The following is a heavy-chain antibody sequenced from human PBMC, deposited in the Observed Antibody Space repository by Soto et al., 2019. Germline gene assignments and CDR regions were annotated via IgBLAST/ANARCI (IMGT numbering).Heavy chain of an antibody. J-gene: IGHJ6*02. CDR1: GCTFSSYG. CDR3: ARDPRYYYDSSGYYSPGYYYYGMDV. CDR2: IWYDGSNK. V-gene: IGHV3-33*01. Sequence: GSLRLSCAASGCTFSSYGMHWVRQAPGKGLDWVAVIWYDGSNKYYADSVKGRFTISRDNSKNTLYLQMNSLRAEDTAVYYCARDPRYYYDSSGYYSPGYYYYGMDVWGQGNTVTVSS. D-gene: IGHD3-22*01.